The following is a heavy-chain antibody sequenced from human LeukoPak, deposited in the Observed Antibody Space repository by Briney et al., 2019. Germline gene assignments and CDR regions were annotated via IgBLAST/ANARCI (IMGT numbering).Heavy chain of an antibody. V-gene: IGHV1-2*02. CDR1: GYTFTSYD. J-gene: IGHJ4*02. D-gene: IGHD3-10*01. CDR2: INPNSGGT. Sequence: GASVKVSCKASGYTFTSYDINWVRQAPGQGLEWMGWINPNSGGTNYAQKFQGRLTMTRDTSIETAYMEVSRLKSDDTAIYYCARTYYYGTGSPKPDYWGQGTLVTVSS. CDR3: ARTYYYGTGSPKPDY.